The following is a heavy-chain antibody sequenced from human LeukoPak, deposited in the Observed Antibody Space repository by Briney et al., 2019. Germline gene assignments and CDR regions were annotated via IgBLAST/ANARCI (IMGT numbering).Heavy chain of an antibody. CDR1: GGSISSSSYY. V-gene: IGHV4-39*01. CDR3: ARLRRDSSGYYYGGGAFDI. Sequence: SETLSLTCTVPGGSISSSSYYWGWIRQPPGKGLEWIGSIYYSGSTYYNPSLKSRVTISVDTSKNQFSLKLSSVTAADTAVYYCARLRRDSSGYYYGGGAFDIWGQGTMVTVSS. D-gene: IGHD3-22*01. CDR2: IYYSGST. J-gene: IGHJ3*02.